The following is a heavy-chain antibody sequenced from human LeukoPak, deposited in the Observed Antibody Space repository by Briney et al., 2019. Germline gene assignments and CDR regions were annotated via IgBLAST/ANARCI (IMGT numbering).Heavy chain of an antibody. CDR3: AKVSSGWSKGFRGYYGMDV. J-gene: IGHJ6*02. V-gene: IGHV3-21*01. D-gene: IGHD6-13*01. CDR1: GFTFSNFT. Sequence: GGSLRLSCAASGFTFSNFTMNWVRQAPGKGLEWVSSISDSSRYIYYADSLKGRFTISRDNAKNSLSLQMNSLRAEDTAVYYCAKVSSGWSKGFRGYYGMDVWGQGTTVTVSS. CDR2: ISDSSRYI.